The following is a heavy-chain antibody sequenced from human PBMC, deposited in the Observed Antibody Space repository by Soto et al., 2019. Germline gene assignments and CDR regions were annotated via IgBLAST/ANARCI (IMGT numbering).Heavy chain of an antibody. J-gene: IGHJ2*01. D-gene: IGHD3-22*01. Sequence: PSETLSLTCAVSGGSISSGGYSWSWIRQPPGKGLEWIGYIYHSGSTYYNPSLKSRVTISVDRSKNQFSLKLSSVTAADTAVYYCARARNYYDSSGYYQRVFDLWGRGTLVTVSS. V-gene: IGHV4-30-2*01. CDR3: ARARNYYDSSGYYQRVFDL. CDR2: IYHSGST. CDR1: GGSISSGGYS.